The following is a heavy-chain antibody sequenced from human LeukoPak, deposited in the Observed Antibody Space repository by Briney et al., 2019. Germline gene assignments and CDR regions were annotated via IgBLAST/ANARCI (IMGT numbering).Heavy chain of an antibody. V-gene: IGHV3-7*01. CDR1: GFTFSSHL. CDR2: IYQDGREK. D-gene: IGHD6-13*01. CDR3: AGERPSSSWYDY. Sequence: GGSLRLSCAASGFTFSSHLMTWPRQAPGKGLEWVANIYQDGREKYYAVSVKGRFTISRDNAKNSLFLQMDSLRAEDTAVYYCAGERPSSSWYDYWGQGTLVTVSS. J-gene: IGHJ4*02.